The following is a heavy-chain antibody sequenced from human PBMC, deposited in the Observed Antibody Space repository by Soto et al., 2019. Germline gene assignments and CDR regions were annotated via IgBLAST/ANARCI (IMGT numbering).Heavy chain of an antibody. CDR1: GGSFSGYY. Sequence: PSETLSLTCAVYGGSFSGYYWSWIRQPPGKGLEWIGEINHSGSTNYNPSLKSRVTISVDTSKNQFSLKLSSVTAADTAVYYCAKAHYDILNGYRGIDYWGQGTLVTVS. J-gene: IGHJ4*02. V-gene: IGHV4-34*01. CDR3: AKAHYDILNGYRGIDY. D-gene: IGHD3-9*01. CDR2: INHSGST.